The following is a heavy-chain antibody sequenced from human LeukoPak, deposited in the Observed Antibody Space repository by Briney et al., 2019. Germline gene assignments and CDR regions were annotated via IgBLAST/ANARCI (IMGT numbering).Heavy chain of an antibody. J-gene: IGHJ4*02. Sequence: KPSETLSLTCTVSGGSISPHSWSWIRQPPGKGLEWIGYIYTSGSTNYNPSLKSRVTISVDTSKNQFSLKLSSVTAADTAVYYCASSYFGYTFDYWGRGTLVTVSS. V-gene: IGHV4-4*09. CDR1: GGSISPHS. CDR2: IYTSGST. D-gene: IGHD3-10*01. CDR3: ASSYFGYTFDY.